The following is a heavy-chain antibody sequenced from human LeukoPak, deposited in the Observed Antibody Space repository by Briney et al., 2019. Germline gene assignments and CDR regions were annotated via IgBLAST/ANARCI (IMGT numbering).Heavy chain of an antibody. CDR1: GYTFTGYY. Sequence: ASVQVSCKASGYTFTGYYIHWVRQAPGKGLEWMGGFDPEDGETIYAQKFQGRVTMTEDTSTDTAYMELSSLRSEDTAVYYCATEVVVPAAIDDAFDIWGQGTMVTVSS. CDR3: ATEVVVPAAIDDAFDI. V-gene: IGHV1-24*01. CDR2: FDPEDGET. J-gene: IGHJ3*02. D-gene: IGHD2-2*01.